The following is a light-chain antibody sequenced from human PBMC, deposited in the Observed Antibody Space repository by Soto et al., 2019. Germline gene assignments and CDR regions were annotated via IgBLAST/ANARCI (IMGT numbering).Light chain of an antibody. CDR2: GAS. Sequence: EIVLTQSPGTLSLSPGDRATLSCRASQSVSSNYLAWYQQKPGQAPRLLIYGASSRATGIPDRFSGSGSGTDFTLTISQLEPEDFAVYFCQQYGSSPFTFGPGTKVDIK. V-gene: IGKV3-20*01. J-gene: IGKJ3*01. CDR3: QQYGSSPFT. CDR1: QSVSSNY.